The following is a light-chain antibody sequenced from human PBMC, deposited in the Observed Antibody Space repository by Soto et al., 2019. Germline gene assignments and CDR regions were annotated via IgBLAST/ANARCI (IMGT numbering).Light chain of an antibody. CDR1: QSVSSSY. Sequence: EIVLTQSPGTLSLSPWERATLSCRASQSVSSSYLAWYQQKPGQAPRLLIYGASSRATGIPDRFSGSGSGTDFTLTISRLEPEDFAVYICQQYGASPWTFGQGTKVDIK. J-gene: IGKJ1*01. CDR2: GAS. CDR3: QQYGASPWT. V-gene: IGKV3-20*01.